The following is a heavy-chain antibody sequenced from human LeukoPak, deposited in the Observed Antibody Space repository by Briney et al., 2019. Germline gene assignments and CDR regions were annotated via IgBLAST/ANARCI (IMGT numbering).Heavy chain of an antibody. V-gene: IGHV3-48*03. D-gene: IGHD2-21*02. J-gene: IGHJ4*02. CDR1: GFTFSSYE. Sequence: PGGSLRLSCAASGFTFSSYEMNWVRQAPGKGLEWVSYISSSGSTIYYADSVKGRFTISRDNAKNSLYLQMNSLRAEDTAVYYCARAGPRFCGGDCYSCCWGQGTLVTVSS. CDR3: ARAGPRFCGGDCYSCC. CDR2: ISSSGSTI.